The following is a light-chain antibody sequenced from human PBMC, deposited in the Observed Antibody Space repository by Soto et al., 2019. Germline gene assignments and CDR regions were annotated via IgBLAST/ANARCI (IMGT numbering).Light chain of an antibody. CDR3: SSYTSSSTVV. CDR1: SSDVGGYNY. CDR2: DVS. V-gene: IGLV2-14*01. J-gene: IGLJ2*01. Sequence: QSALTQPASVSGSPGQSITISCTGTSSDVGGYNYVAWYQQHPGKAPKLMIYDVSNRPSGVSDRFSGSKSGNTASLTISGLQAEDEAGYYCSSYTSSSTVVFGGGPKLTVL.